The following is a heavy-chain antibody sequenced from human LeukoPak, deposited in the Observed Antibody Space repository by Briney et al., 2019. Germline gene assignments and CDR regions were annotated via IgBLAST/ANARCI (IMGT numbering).Heavy chain of an antibody. CDR3: ARGTYSSGWSQYYYYYMDV. Sequence: ASVKVSCKASGYTFTDYYIHWLRQAPGQGLECMGWINPNSGGANYAQKFQGRVTMTTDTSTSTAYMELRSLRSDDTAVYYCARGTYSSGWSQYYYYYMDVWGKGTTVAISS. J-gene: IGHJ6*03. CDR1: GYTFTDYY. V-gene: IGHV1-2*02. CDR2: INPNSGGA. D-gene: IGHD6-19*01.